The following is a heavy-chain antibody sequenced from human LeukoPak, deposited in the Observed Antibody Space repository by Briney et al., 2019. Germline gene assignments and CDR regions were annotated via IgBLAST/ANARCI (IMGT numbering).Heavy chain of an antibody. CDR3: ARDPEMVGMASDY. CDR1: GGSISSSSYY. J-gene: IGHJ4*02. CDR2: IYYSGST. D-gene: IGHD2-8*01. V-gene: IGHV4-39*02. Sequence: SETLSLTCTVSGGSISSSSYYWGWIRQPPGKGLEWIGSIYYSGSTYYNPPLKSRVTISVDTSKNQFSLKLSSVTAADTAVYYCARDPEMVGMASDYWGQGTLVTVSS.